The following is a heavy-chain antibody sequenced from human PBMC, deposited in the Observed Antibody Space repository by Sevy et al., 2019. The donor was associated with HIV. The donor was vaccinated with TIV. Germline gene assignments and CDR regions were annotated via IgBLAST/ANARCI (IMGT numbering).Heavy chain of an antibody. J-gene: IGHJ5*02. CDR3: ARRVIRGYCSGGSCLNWFDP. D-gene: IGHD2-15*01. Sequence: GESLKISCKGSGYSFTSYWIGWVRQMPGKGLEWMGIIYPGDSDTRYSPSFQDQVTISADKSISTAYLQWSSLKASDTAMYYCARRVIRGYCSGGSCLNWFDPWGQGTLVTVSS. CDR2: IYPGDSDT. CDR1: GYSFTSYW. V-gene: IGHV5-51*01.